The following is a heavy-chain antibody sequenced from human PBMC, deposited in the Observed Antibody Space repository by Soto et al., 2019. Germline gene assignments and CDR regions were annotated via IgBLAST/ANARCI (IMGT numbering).Heavy chain of an antibody. CDR2: IYYSGST. CDR3: ARAREDSGYDGTLNWFDP. V-gene: IGHV4-31*03. J-gene: IGHJ5*02. CDR1: GGSISSGGYY. D-gene: IGHD5-12*01. Sequence: SETLSLTCTVSGGSISSGGYYWSWIRQHPGKGLEWIGYIYYSGSTYYNPSLKSRVTISVDTSKNQFSLKLSSVTAADTAVYYCARAREDSGYDGTLNWFDPWGQGTLVTVSS.